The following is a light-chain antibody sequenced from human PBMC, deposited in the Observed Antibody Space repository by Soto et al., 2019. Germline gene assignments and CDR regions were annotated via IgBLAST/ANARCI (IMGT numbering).Light chain of an antibody. V-gene: IGLV4-69*01. Sequence: QSALTQSPSASASLGASVKLTCTLSGGHSSYAIAWHQQQPGKGPRYLMKLDSDGSHNKGDGIPDRFSGSSSGAERYLTISSLQSEDEADYYCQTWGSGIPVVFGGGTKLTVL. CDR2: LDSDGSH. CDR3: QTWGSGIPVV. J-gene: IGLJ2*01. CDR1: GGHSSYA.